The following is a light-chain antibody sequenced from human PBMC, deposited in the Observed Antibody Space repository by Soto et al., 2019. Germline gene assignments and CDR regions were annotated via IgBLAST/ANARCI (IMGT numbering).Light chain of an antibody. Sequence: QPVLTQPPSSSGTPGQRVTISCSGSNSNIGTYTVNWYQQLPGTAPKLLLYPENQRPSGVPDRFSGSKSGTSASLAISGLQSGDEAHYYCAVWDDSLNGVVFGGGTKLTVL. CDR2: PEN. CDR1: NSNIGTYT. V-gene: IGLV1-44*01. CDR3: AVWDDSLNGVV. J-gene: IGLJ2*01.